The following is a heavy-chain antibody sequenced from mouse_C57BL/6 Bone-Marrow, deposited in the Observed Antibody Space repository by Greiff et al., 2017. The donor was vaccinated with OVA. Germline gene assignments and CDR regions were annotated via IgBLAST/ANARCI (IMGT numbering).Heavy chain of an antibody. J-gene: IGHJ3*01. D-gene: IGHD2-3*01. Sequence: EVHLQQSGPVLVKPGPSVKMSCKASGFTFTDYYMHWVKQSHGQSLEWIGLVYPSNGGTSYNQQFKGKATLTVDTSSSPAYMELNSLTSEDSAVYDCARGEWVLLCGFAYWGQGTLVTVSA. CDR3: ARGEWVLLCGFAY. CDR1: GFTFTDYY. V-gene: IGHV1-36*01. CDR2: VYPSNGGT.